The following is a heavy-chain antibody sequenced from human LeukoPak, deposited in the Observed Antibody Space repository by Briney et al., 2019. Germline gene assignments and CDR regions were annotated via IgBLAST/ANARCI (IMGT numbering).Heavy chain of an antibody. CDR1: GDSISSSSSY. Sequence: SETLSLTCTVSGDSISSSSSYWGWIRQPPGEGLEWIGSIYYSGSTYYNTSLKSRVTISVDTSKNQFSLRLNSVTAADTAVYYCARDLGIAARPDYWGQGTLVTVSS. CDR3: ARDLGIAARPDY. J-gene: IGHJ4*02. D-gene: IGHD6-6*01. V-gene: IGHV4-39*02. CDR2: IYYSGST.